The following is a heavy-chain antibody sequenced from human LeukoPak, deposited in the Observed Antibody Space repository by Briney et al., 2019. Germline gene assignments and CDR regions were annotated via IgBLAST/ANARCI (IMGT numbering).Heavy chain of an antibody. CDR3: AKDWSYQGNYYYMDV. D-gene: IGHD1-26*01. V-gene: IGHV1-2*02. Sequence: ASVKVSCKASGYTFTDYYMHWVRQAPGQGLEWMGWINPNSGGTNYAQNFQGRVTMTRDTSISTAFLELSSLRSDDTAVYYCAKDWSYQGNYYYMDVWGKGTTVTISS. CDR1: GYTFTDYY. J-gene: IGHJ6*03. CDR2: INPNSGGT.